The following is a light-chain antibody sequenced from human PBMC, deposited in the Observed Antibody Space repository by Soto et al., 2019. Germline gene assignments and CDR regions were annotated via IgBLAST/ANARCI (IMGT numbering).Light chain of an antibody. CDR3: QHYDRLPPYT. J-gene: IGKJ2*01. Sequence: DIQMTQSPSSLSVSVGDTVTITCQARQDIDNYLNWYQQKPGQAPRLLIYDASYLETGVPSKFSGRTSGTDLTFPITSLQPADIATYYCQHYDRLPPYTFGQGTKLELK. CDR2: DAS. CDR1: QDIDNY. V-gene: IGKV1-33*01.